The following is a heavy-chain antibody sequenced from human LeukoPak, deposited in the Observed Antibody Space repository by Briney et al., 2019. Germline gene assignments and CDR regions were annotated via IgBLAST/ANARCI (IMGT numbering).Heavy chain of an antibody. V-gene: IGHV4-59*08. CDR3: ARHDSNNYYSYYFDH. CDR1: GGSISSYY. D-gene: IGHD3-22*01. CDR2: IYYSGST. Sequence: PSETLSLTCTVSGGSISSYYWSWIRQPPGKGLEWIGYIYYSGSTNYNPSLKSRVTISVDSSKTQFSLKLSSVTAADTAVYYCARHDSNNYYSYYFDHWGQGTLVTVSS. J-gene: IGHJ4*02.